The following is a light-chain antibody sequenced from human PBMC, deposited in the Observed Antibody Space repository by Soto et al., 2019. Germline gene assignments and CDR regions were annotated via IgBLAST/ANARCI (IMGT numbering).Light chain of an antibody. CDR1: QSVSSGY. V-gene: IGKV3-20*01. CDR2: GAS. CDR3: QQYANSPRLT. J-gene: IGKJ4*01. Sequence: EIVLTQSPGTLSLSPGERVSLSCRASQSVSSGYLAWYQQKPGQAPRLLIYGASTRATGIPDRFSGSGSGTDFTLTISRLEPEDVAVYYCQQYANSPRLTFGGGTKVEI.